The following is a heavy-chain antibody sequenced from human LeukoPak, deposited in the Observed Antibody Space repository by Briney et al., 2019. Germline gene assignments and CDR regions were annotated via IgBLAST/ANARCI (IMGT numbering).Heavy chain of an antibody. D-gene: IGHD5-24*01. J-gene: IGHJ3*02. CDR3: ARVRDGHAFDI. CDR2: IIPILGIA. V-gene: IGHV1-69*04. Sequence: SVKVSCKVSGGTFSSYAISWVRQAPSQGLEWMGRIIPILGIANYAQKFQGRVTITADKSTSTAYMELSSLRSEDTAVYYCARVRDGHAFDIWGQGTMVTVSS. CDR1: GGTFSSYA.